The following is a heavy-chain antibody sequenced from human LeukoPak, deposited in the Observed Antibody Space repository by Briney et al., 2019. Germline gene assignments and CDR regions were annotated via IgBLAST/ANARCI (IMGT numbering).Heavy chain of an antibody. J-gene: IGHJ3*02. CDR2: ISSNGGST. Sequence: GGSLRLSCAASGFTFSSYAMHWVRQAPGKGLEYVSAISSNGGSTYYANSVKGRFTISRDNSKNTLYLQMNSLRAEDTAVYYCARVWKGYCSSTSCYGVKNAFDIWGQGTMVTVSS. D-gene: IGHD2-2*01. CDR3: ARVWKGYCSSTSCYGVKNAFDI. V-gene: IGHV3-64*01. CDR1: GFTFSSYA.